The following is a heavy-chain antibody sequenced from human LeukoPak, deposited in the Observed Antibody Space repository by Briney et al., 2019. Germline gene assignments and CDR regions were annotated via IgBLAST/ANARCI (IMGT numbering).Heavy chain of an antibody. CDR1: GGSISSHY. CDR2: IYYTGVT. J-gene: IGHJ6*04. V-gene: IGHV4-59*11. CDR3: ARDNYYDSNGYVGMDV. D-gene: IGHD3-22*01. Sequence: SETLSLTCTVSGGSISSHYWSWIRQPPGKGLEWIGYIYYTGVTNYNPSLQTRVTISVDTSKHQFSLKLSSVTAADTAIYYCARDNYYDSNGYVGMDVWGKGTTVIVSS.